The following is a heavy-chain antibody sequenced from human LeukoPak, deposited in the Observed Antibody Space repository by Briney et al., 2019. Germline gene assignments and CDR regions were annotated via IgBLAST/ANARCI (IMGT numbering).Heavy chain of an antibody. CDR2: IKQDGSEK. Sequence: SGGSLRLSCAASGFTFSSYWMSWVRQAPGKGLEWVANIKQDGSEKYYVDSVKGRFTISRDNAKNSLYLQMNSLGAEDTAVYYCATLHVDYYGSGSYDDAFDIWGQGTMVAVSS. J-gene: IGHJ3*02. D-gene: IGHD3-10*01. CDR3: ATLHVDYYGSGSYDDAFDI. CDR1: GFTFSSYW. V-gene: IGHV3-7*01.